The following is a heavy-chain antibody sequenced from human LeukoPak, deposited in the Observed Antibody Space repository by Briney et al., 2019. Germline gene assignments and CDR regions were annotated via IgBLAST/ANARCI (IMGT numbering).Heavy chain of an antibody. CDR3: ARQGSYYYGSGSYYKGYNWFDP. Sequence: MTSETLSLTCTVSGGSISNTNYYWGWIRQPPGKGLEWIGSIYYSGNTYYNPSLQSRVSISVDTSKNQLSLKLTSVTAADTAVYYCARQGSYYYGSGSYYKGYNWFDPWGQGTLVTVSS. CDR2: IYYSGNT. V-gene: IGHV4-39*01. D-gene: IGHD3-10*01. J-gene: IGHJ5*02. CDR1: GGSISNTNYY.